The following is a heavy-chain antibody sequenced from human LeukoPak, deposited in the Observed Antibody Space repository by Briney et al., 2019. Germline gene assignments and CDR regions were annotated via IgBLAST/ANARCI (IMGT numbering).Heavy chain of an antibody. CDR1: GFTFSNYW. CDR2: IKTDGSDK. D-gene: IGHD3-10*01. J-gene: IGHJ4*02. CDR3: ARDSLIQYGSGSYWGFDY. V-gene: IGHV3-7*03. Sequence: GGSLRLSCAASGFTFSNYWMSWVRQAPGKGPEWVGNIKTDGSDKYYVGSVKGRFTISRDNAKNSLYLQMNSLRAEDTAVYYCARDSLIQYGSGSYWGFDYWGQGILVTVSS.